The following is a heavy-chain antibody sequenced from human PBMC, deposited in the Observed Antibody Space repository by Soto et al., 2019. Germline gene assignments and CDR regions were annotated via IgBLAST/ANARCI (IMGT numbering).Heavy chain of an antibody. V-gene: IGHV3-23*01. D-gene: IGHD2-2*02. CDR3: AKGGLGCSSTSCYKPEGMDV. CDR2: ISGSGGST. CDR1: GFPFGENA. Sequence: GGSLRLSCAASGFPFGENAMSWVRQAPGKGLEWVSAISGSGGSTYYADSVKGRFTISRDNSKNTLYLQMNSLRAEDTAVYYCAKGGLGCSSTSCYKPEGMDVWGQGTTVTVSS. J-gene: IGHJ6*02.